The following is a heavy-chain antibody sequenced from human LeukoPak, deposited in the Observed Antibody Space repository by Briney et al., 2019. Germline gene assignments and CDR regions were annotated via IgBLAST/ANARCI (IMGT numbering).Heavy chain of an antibody. CDR1: GYTFTGYY. Sequence: GASVKVSCKASGYTFTGYYMHWVRQAPGQGLEWMGWINPNSGGTNYAQKFQGRVTMTRDTSISTAYMELSRLRSDDTAVYYCAAFHDYGPILFDYWGQGTLVTVSS. V-gene: IGHV1-2*02. CDR3: AAFHDYGPILFDY. CDR2: INPNSGGT. D-gene: IGHD4-17*01. J-gene: IGHJ4*02.